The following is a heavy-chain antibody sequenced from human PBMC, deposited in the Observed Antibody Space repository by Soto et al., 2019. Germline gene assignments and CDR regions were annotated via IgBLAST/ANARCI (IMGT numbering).Heavy chain of an antibody. CDR1: GFTFSSYG. V-gene: IGHV3-30*18. D-gene: IGHD2-2*02. Sequence: QVQLVESGGGVVQPGRSLRLSCAASGFTFSSYGMHWVRQAPGKGLEWVAVISYDGSNKYYADSVKGRFTISRDNSKNTLYLQMNSLRAEVTAVYYCAKDMRYCSSTSCYRGYGMDVWGQGTTVTVSS. CDR3: AKDMRYCSSTSCYRGYGMDV. CDR2: ISYDGSNK. J-gene: IGHJ6*02.